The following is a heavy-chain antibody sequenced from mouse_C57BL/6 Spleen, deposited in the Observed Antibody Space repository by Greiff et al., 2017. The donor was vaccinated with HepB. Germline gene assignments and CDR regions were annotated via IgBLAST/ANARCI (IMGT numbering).Heavy chain of an antibody. Sequence: QVQLQQSGPELVKPGASVKISCKASGYAFSSSWMNWVKQRPGKGLEWIGRIYPGDGDTNYNGKFKGKATLTADKSSSTASMQLSSLTSEDSAVYFCARYGRVTTVVATDYFDYWGQGTTHTVSS. J-gene: IGHJ2*01. V-gene: IGHV1-82*01. CDR2: IYPGDGDT. CDR1: GYAFSSSW. CDR3: ARYGRVTTVVATDYFDY. D-gene: IGHD1-1*01.